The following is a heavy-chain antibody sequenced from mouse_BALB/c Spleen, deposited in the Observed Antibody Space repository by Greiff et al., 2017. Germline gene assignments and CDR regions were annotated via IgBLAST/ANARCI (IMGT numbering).Heavy chain of an antibody. V-gene: IGHV2-9*02. D-gene: IGHD2-14*01. Sequence: VKLMESGPGLVAPSQSLSITCTVSGFSLTSYGVHWVRQPPGKGLEWLGVIWAGGSTNYNSALMSRLSISKDNSKSQVFLKMNSLQTDDTAMYYCAREQVRRDYYAMDYWGQGTSVTVSS. CDR2: IWAGGST. CDR3: AREQVRRDYYAMDY. J-gene: IGHJ4*01. CDR1: GFSLTSYG.